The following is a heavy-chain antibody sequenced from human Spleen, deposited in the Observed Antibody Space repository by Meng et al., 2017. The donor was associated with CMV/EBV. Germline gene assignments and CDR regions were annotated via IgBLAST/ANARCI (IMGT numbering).Heavy chain of an antibody. J-gene: IGHJ4*02. CDR1: GFTFSSNA. CDR3: ARDIELDY. CDR2: ISTSGSYI. Sequence: LRLSCAASGFTFSSNAMHWVRQASGKGLEWVSSISTSGSYIYYADSVKGRFTISRDNAKNSLTLQMNSLRADDTAVYFCARDIELDYWGQGTLVTVSS. D-gene: IGHD1-7*01. V-gene: IGHV3-21*01.